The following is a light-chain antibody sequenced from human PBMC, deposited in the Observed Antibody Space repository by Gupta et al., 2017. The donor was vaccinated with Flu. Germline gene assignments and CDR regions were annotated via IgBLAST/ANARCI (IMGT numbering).Light chain of an antibody. CDR3: QSFDSSLNIYV. CDR1: SSNIGAGYE. CDR2: ANF. J-gene: IGLJ1*01. Sequence: QSVLSQPPSVSGAPGQRATISCTGSSSNIGAGYEVHWYQQLPGTAPKLLIYANFDRPSGVPDRFSGSKSGISASLAITGLQAEDEADYYCQSFDSSLNIYVFGTGTNVTVL. V-gene: IGLV1-40*01.